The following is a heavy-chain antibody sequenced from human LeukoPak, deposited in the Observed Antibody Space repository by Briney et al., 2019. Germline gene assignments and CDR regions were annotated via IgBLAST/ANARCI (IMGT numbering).Heavy chain of an antibody. CDR3: ARDPGTTVVK. Sequence: GGSLRLSCAASGFTLSSHSINWVRQAPGKGLEWVSSISSSSSYIYYADSVKGRFTISRDNAKNSLYLQMSSLRAEDTAVYYCARDPGTTVVKGGQGTLVTVSS. D-gene: IGHD4-17*01. CDR1: GFTLSSHS. V-gene: IGHV3-21*01. J-gene: IGHJ4*02. CDR2: ISSSSSYI.